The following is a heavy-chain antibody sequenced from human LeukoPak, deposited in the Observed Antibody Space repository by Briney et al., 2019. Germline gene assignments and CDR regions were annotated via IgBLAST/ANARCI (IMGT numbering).Heavy chain of an antibody. CDR2: IYFSGST. CDR1: GDSISSANYY. Sequence: PSETLSLTCTVSGDSISSANYYWGWVGQPPGKGLEWIGSIYFSGSTYCNPSLKSRVTISVETSKVQFSLKLSSVTAADTAVYYCARGSCSSTSCRKKFDNWGQGTLVTVSS. J-gene: IGHJ4*02. D-gene: IGHD2-2*01. V-gene: IGHV4-39*07. CDR3: ARGSCSSTSCRKKFDN.